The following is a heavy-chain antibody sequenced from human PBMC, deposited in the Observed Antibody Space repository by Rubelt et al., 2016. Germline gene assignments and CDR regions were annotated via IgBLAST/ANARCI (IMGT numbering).Heavy chain of an antibody. J-gene: IGHJ4*02. V-gene: IGHV1-18*01. Sequence: VRQAPGQGLEWMGWISAYNGNTNYAQKFQGRVTMTRDTSTSKVYMELSSLRSEDTAVYYCARDGSYGYSYWGQGTLVTVSS. CDR2: ISAYNGNT. CDR3: ARDGSYGYSY. D-gene: IGHD5-18*01.